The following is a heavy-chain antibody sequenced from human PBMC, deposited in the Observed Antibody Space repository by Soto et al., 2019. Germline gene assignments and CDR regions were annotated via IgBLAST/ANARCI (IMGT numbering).Heavy chain of an antibody. J-gene: IGHJ4*02. D-gene: IGHD1-26*01. V-gene: IGHV3-23*01. CDR3: ARDRATFDS. CDR2: ISGSGANT. Sequence: GGSLRLSCGASGFTFISYSMSWVRHVPGKGLEWISSISGSGANTWYAGSVQGRFIISRDNSKSTVSLHISSLRVEDTAIYYCARDRATFDSWSQGTLVTVSS. CDR1: GFTFISYS.